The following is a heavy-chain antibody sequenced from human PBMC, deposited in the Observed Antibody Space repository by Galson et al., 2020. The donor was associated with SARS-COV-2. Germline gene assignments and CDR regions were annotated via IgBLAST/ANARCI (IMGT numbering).Heavy chain of an antibody. CDR1: VYTLIELS. V-gene: IGHV1-24*01. CDR2: LNVEDNET. J-gene: IGHJ4*02. CDR3: ATDPFGGGSSRIDD. Sequence: SVNVSCKVSVYTLIELSMHWVRLAPGKGLEGMGGLNVEDNETNYAEEFQGRLTVTEDTSIDTAYMELTSLTYEDTALEYCATDPFGGGSSRIDDWGQGTPVTVSS. D-gene: IGHD3-16*01.